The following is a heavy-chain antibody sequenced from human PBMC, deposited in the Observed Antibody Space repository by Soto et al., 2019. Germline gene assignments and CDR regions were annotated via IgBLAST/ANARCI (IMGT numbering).Heavy chain of an antibody. Sequence: ASVKVSCKASGYTFTSYGISWVRQAPGQGLEWMGWISAYNGNTNYAQKLQGRVTMTTDTSTSTAYMELRSLRSDDTAVYCCARDSGGYCSGGSCPWDYWGQGTLVTVSS. CDR3: ARDSGGYCSGGSCPWDY. V-gene: IGHV1-18*01. CDR1: GYTFTSYG. J-gene: IGHJ4*02. CDR2: ISAYNGNT. D-gene: IGHD2-15*01.